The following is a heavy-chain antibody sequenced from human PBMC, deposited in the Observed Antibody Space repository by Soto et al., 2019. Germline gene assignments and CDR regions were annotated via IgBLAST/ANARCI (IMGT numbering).Heavy chain of an antibody. CDR1: GYTFTSYG. V-gene: IGHV1-18*01. CDR2: ISAYNGNT. J-gene: IGHJ6*02. CDR3: ARDPFYDILTGYNAYYYYGMDV. Sequence: ASVKVSCKASGYTFTSYGISWVRQAPGQGLGWMGWISAYNGNTNYAQKLQGRVTMTTDTSTSTAYMELRSLRSDDTAVYYCARDPFYDILTGYNAYYYYGMDVWGQGTTVTVSS. D-gene: IGHD3-9*01.